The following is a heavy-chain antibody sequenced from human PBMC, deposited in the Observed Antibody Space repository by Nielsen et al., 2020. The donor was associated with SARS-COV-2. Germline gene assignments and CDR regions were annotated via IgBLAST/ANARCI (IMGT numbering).Heavy chain of an antibody. CDR1: GFTLSSYW. CDR3: ARDPIRPGMDV. J-gene: IGHJ6*02. Sequence: GESLKISCTVSGFTLSSYWMTWVRQAPGKGLEWVANIKQDGGERYYVDSVKGRFTVSRDNAKNSLYLQMNSLRAEDTAVYYCARDPIRPGMDVWGQGTTVTVSS. CDR2: IKQDGGER. V-gene: IGHV3-7*03.